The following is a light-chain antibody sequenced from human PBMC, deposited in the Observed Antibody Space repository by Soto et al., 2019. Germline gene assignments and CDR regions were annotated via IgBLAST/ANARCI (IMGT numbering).Light chain of an antibody. Sequence: EIVFTQSPATLSLSPGERATLSCRASQSVSSYLAWYQQKPGQAPRLLIYDASNRATGIPARFSGSGSGTDFTLTISSLEPEDFAVYYCQQRSNWPLTLGPGTKVDIK. CDR2: DAS. V-gene: IGKV3-11*01. J-gene: IGKJ3*01. CDR3: QQRSNWPLT. CDR1: QSVSSY.